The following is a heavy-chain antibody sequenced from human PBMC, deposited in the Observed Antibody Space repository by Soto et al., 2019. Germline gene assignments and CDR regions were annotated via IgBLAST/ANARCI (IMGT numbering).Heavy chain of an antibody. D-gene: IGHD3-10*01. Sequence: QVQLVQSGAEVKKPGASVKVSCKASGYTFTNYGISWVRQAPGQGLEWMGWISTYNDDTNYAPQLQGRVTMTTDTSTSTAYMEVRSLRSEDTALYYCARDLRGRRYYGYWGQGTLVTVSS. V-gene: IGHV1-18*01. J-gene: IGHJ4*02. CDR2: ISTYNDDT. CDR1: GYTFTNYG. CDR3: ARDLRGRRYYGY.